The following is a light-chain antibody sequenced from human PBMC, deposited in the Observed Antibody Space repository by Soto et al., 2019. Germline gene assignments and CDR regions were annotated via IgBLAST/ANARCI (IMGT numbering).Light chain of an antibody. CDR3: SSYTTSSTLEGV. J-gene: IGLJ1*01. CDR2: DVS. V-gene: IGLV2-14*03. Sequence: QSALTQPASVSGSPGQSITISCAGTSSDVGGYNYVSWYQQHPGKAPKLIIYDVSNRPSGVSNRFSGSKSGNTASLTISGLQAEDEVDYYCSSYTTSSTLEGVFGTGTKVTVL. CDR1: SSDVGGYNY.